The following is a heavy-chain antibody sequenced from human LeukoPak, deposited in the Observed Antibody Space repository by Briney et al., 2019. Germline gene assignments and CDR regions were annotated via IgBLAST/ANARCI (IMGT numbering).Heavy chain of an antibody. CDR1: GFTFNSYG. CDR3: ARDSRGLGYSSGWYP. CDR2: IWYDGSNK. D-gene: IGHD6-13*01. V-gene: IGHV3-33*01. Sequence: GGSLRLSCAASGFTFNSYGMHWVRQAPGKGLEWVAVIWYDGSNKYYADSVKGRFTISRDNSKNTLYLQMNSLRAEDTAVYYCARDSRGLGYSSGWYPWGQGTLVTVSS. J-gene: IGHJ1*01.